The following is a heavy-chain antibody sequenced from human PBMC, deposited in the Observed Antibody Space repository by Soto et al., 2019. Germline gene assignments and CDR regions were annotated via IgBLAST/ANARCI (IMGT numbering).Heavy chain of an antibody. J-gene: IGHJ6*02. D-gene: IGHD2-15*01. CDR2: IIPIFGTT. Sequence: VKVSCKASGGTFSSYSISWVRQAPGQGLEWMGGIIPIFGTTNYAQKFQGRVTITADESTSTAYMELSSLRSEDTAVYYCARTQRGRDYYYYGMDVWGQGTTVTVSS. CDR1: GGTFSSYS. CDR3: ARTQRGRDYYYYGMDV. V-gene: IGHV1-69*01.